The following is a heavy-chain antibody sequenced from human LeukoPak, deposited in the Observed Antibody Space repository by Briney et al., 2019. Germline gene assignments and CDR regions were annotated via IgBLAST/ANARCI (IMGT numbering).Heavy chain of an antibody. CDR1: GGSISSHY. J-gene: IGHJ4*02. CDR2: IYYSGST. CDR3: ARAGGGSYYVGYFDY. Sequence: SETLSLTCTVSGGSISSHYWSWIRQPPGKGLEWIGYIYYSGSTNYNPSLKSRVTISVDTSKNQFSLKLSSVTAADTAVYYCARAGGGSYYVGYFDYWGQGTLVTVSS. D-gene: IGHD1-26*01. V-gene: IGHV4-59*11.